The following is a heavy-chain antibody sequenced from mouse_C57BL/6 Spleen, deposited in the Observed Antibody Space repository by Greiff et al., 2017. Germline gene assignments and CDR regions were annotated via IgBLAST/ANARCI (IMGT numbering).Heavy chain of an antibody. Sequence: QVQLQQPGAELVRPGTSVKLSCKASGYTFTSYWMHWVKQRPGQGLEWIGVIDPSDSYTNYNQKFKGKATLTVDTSSSTAYMQLSSRTSEDSAVYYCASAAAAQATWFAYWGQGTLVTVSA. J-gene: IGHJ3*01. D-gene: IGHD3-2*02. CDR3: ASAAAAQATWFAY. CDR1: GYTFTSYW. CDR2: IDPSDSYT. V-gene: IGHV1-59*01.